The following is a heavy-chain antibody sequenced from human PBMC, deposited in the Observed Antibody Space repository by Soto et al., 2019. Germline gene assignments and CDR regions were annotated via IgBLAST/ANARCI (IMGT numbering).Heavy chain of an antibody. D-gene: IGHD5-12*01. Sequence: GGSLRLSCAASGFTVSSNYMSWVRQAPGKGPEWVSVIYSGGSTYYADSVKGRFTISRDNSKNTLYLQMNSLRAEDTAVYYCATCEEEMATIRDYYGMDVWGQGTTVTVSS. CDR2: IYSGGST. J-gene: IGHJ6*02. CDR3: ATCEEEMATIRDYYGMDV. V-gene: IGHV3-53*01. CDR1: GFTVSSNY.